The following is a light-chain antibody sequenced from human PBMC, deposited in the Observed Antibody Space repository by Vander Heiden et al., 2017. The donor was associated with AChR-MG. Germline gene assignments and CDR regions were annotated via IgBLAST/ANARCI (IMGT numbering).Light chain of an antibody. J-gene: IGKJ1*01. V-gene: IGKV3-15*01. CDR2: GAS. CDR3: QQYNNSPPGRT. Sequence: EIVMTQSPATLSVSPGERATLSCRASQSVSSNLAWYQQKPGQAPRLLIYGASTRATGIPARFSGSGSGTEFTLTISSLQSEDFAVYYCQQYNNSPPGRTFGQGTKVEIQ. CDR1: QSVSSN.